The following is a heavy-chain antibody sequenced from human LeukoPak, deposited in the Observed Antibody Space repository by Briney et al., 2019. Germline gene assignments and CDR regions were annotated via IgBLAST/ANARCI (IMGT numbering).Heavy chain of an antibody. CDR3: ARHPPMINGDPMGSWFDP. Sequence: KPSETLSLTCTVSGGSISSSSYYWGWIRQPPGKGLEWIGSIYYSGSTYYNPSLKSRVTISVDTSKNQFSLKLSSVTAADTAVYYCARHPPMINGDPMGSWFDPWGQGTLVTVSS. CDR1: GGSISSSSYY. D-gene: IGHD4-17*01. V-gene: IGHV4-39*01. J-gene: IGHJ5*02. CDR2: IYYSGST.